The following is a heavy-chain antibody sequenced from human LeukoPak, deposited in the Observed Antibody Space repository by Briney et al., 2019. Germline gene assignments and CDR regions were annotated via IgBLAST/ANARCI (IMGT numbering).Heavy chain of an antibody. D-gene: IGHD1-26*01. Sequence: SETLSLTCAVYGGSFSGYYWSWIRQPPGKGLEWIGEINHSGSTNYNPSIKSRVTISVDTSKNQFSLKLSSVTAADTAVYYCASGRVGATTYCWGQGTLVTVSS. CDR3: ASGRVGATTYC. CDR2: INHSGST. J-gene: IGHJ4*02. CDR1: GGSFSGYY. V-gene: IGHV4-34*01.